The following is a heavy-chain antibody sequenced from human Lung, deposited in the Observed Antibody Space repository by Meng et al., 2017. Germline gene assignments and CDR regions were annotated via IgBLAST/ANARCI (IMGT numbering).Heavy chain of an antibody. J-gene: IGHJ2*01. D-gene: IGHD6-13*01. CDR3: ARYVPNGSFWYFDF. CDR2: ISVKNGEA. CDR1: GYIFTNYD. V-gene: IGHV1-18*01. Sequence: QVPLVQSGAEVKKPGASMKVSCKASGYIFTNYDISWVRQAPGQGLEWMGWISVKNGEAKYPQNFQGRVTMTTDTTTSTAYMELRSLTSDDTAVYYCARYVPNGSFWYFDFWGRGTLVTVSS.